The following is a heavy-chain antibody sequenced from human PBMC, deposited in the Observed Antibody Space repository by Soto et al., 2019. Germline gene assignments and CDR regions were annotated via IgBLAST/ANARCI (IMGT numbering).Heavy chain of an antibody. CDR1: GYTLTELS. J-gene: IGHJ6*02. D-gene: IGHD1-26*01. Sequence: GASVKVSCKVSGYTLTELSMHWVRQAPGKGLEWMGGFDPEDGETIYAQKFQGRVTMTEDTSTDTAYMELSSLRSEDTAVYYCATDSACTPSGSYYVCYYYGMDVWGQGTTVTVSS. CDR3: ATDSACTPSGSYYVCYYYGMDV. CDR2: FDPEDGET. V-gene: IGHV1-24*01.